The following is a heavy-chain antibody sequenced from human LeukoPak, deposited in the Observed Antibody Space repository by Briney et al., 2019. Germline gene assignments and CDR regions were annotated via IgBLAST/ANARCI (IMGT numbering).Heavy chain of an antibody. Sequence: ALVKVSCKASGYTFTSYGISWVRQAPGQGLEWMGWISAYNGNTNYAQKLQGRVTMTTDTSTSTAYMELRSLRSDDTAVYYFARTLGYCSSTSCYQYHYYGMDVWGQGTTVTVSS. CDR3: ARTLGYCSSTSCYQYHYYGMDV. J-gene: IGHJ6*02. CDR1: GYTFTSYG. CDR2: ISAYNGNT. V-gene: IGHV1-18*01. D-gene: IGHD2-2*01.